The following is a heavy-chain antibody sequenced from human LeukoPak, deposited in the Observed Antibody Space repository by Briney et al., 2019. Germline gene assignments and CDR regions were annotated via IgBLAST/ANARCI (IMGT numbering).Heavy chain of an antibody. CDR2: ISGSGGST. Sequence: GGSLRLSCAASGFTFSNYAMSWVRQAPGKGLEWVSVISGSGGSTYYADSVKGRFTISRDNSKNTLYLQMNSLRAEDTAVYYCAKLPSSSWYYPYDYWGQGTLVTVSS. CDR3: AKLPSSSWYYPYDY. J-gene: IGHJ4*02. CDR1: GFTFSNYA. D-gene: IGHD6-13*01. V-gene: IGHV3-23*01.